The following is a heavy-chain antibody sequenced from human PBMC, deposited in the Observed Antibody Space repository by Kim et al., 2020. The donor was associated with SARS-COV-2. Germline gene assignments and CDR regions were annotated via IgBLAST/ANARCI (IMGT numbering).Heavy chain of an antibody. CDR1: GGSISSSSYY. V-gene: IGHV4-39*01. CDR2: IYYSGST. CDR3: ARLGLYDSSGYYSSFDY. Sequence: SETLSLTCTVSGGSISSSSYYWGWIRQPPGKGLEWIGSIYYSGSTYYNPSLKSRVTISVDTSKNQFSLKLSSVTAADTAVYYCARLGLYDSSGYYSSFDYWGQGTLVTVSS. D-gene: IGHD3-22*01. J-gene: IGHJ4*02.